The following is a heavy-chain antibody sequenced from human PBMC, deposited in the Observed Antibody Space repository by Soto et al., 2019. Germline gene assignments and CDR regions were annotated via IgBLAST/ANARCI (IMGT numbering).Heavy chain of an antibody. V-gene: IGHV1-58*01. D-gene: IGHD1-1*01. Sequence: GASVKVSCKASGFTFTSSAVQWVRQARGQRLEWIGWIVVGSGNTNYAQKFQERVTITRDMSTSTAYMELSSLRSEDTAVYYCAADRPDWNDFQDWFDPWGQGTLVTVS. CDR2: IVVGSGNT. J-gene: IGHJ5*02. CDR3: AADRPDWNDFQDWFDP. CDR1: GFTFTSSA.